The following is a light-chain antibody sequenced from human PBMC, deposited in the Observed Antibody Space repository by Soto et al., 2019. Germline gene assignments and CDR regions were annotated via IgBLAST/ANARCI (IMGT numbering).Light chain of an antibody. V-gene: IGKV1-39*01. CDR2: AAS. Sequence: DIQVTHSPSSLSASVGDRVTITCRASQSISTDLNWYQQKPGKAPKLLIYAASSLQSGVPSRFSGSGSGTDFTLTISSLQPGDFATYYCQQSFSIPIIFGQRTRLEI. J-gene: IGKJ5*01. CDR3: QQSFSIPII. CDR1: QSISTD.